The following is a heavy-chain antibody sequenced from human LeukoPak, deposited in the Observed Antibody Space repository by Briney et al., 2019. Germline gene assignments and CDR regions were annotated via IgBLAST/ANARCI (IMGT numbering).Heavy chain of an antibody. J-gene: IGHJ4*02. CDR2: ISWNSGSI. CDR1: GFTFDDYA. Sequence: GGSLRLSCAASGFTFDDYAMHWVRQAPGKGLEWVSGISWNSGSIGYADSVKGRFTISRDNAKNSLYLQMNSLRAEDTALYYCAKDIPHCSSTSCRYYLDYWGQGTLVTVSP. CDR3: AKDIPHCSSTSCRYYLDY. V-gene: IGHV3-9*01. D-gene: IGHD2-2*01.